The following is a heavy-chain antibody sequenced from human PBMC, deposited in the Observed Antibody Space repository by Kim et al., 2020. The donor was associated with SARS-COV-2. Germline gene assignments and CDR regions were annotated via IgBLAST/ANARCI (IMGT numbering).Heavy chain of an antibody. J-gene: IGHJ6*02. CDR3: AGEPGIAAPYGMDV. CDR1: GGSFSGYY. V-gene: IGHV4-34*01. D-gene: IGHD6-13*01. CDR2: INHSGST. Sequence: SETLSLTCAVYGGSFSGYYWSWIRQPPGKGLEWIGEINHSGSTNYNPSLKSRVTISVDTSKNQFSLKLSSVTAADTAVYYCAGEPGIAAPYGMDVWGQGTTVTVSS.